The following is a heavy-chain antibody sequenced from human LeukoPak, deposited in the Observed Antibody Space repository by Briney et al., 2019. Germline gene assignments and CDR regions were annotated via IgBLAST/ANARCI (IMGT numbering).Heavy chain of an antibody. J-gene: IGHJ4*02. Sequence: ASVKVSCKASGYTFTSYGISWVRQAPGQGLEWTGWISAYNGNTNYAQRLQGRVTMTTDTSTSTAYMELRSLRSDDTAVYYCASLNRYGDYIDYWGQGTLVTVSS. V-gene: IGHV1-18*01. CDR1: GYTFTSYG. CDR2: ISAYNGNT. D-gene: IGHD4-17*01. CDR3: ASLNRYGDYIDY.